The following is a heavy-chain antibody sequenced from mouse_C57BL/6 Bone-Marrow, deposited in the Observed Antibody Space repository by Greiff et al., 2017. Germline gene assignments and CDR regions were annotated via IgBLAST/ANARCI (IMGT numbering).Heavy chain of an antibody. V-gene: IGHV5-4*03. CDR3: ASLFKKGY. CDR2: ISDGGSYT. CDR1: GFTFSSYA. D-gene: IGHD6-2*01. Sequence: EVKLVESGGGLVQPGGSLKLSCAASGFTFSSYAMSWVRQTPEKRLEWVATISDGGSYTYYPANVKGRFTISRDNAKNNLYLQMSHLKSEDTAMYYCASLFKKGYWGQGTTLTGSS. J-gene: IGHJ2*01.